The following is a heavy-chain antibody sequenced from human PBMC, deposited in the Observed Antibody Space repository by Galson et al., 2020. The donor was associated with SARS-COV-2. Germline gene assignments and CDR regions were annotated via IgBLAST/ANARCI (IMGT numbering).Heavy chain of an antibody. CDR2: IYYTGSA. V-gene: IGHV4-59*11. CDR1: GGPINSHY. J-gene: IGHJ6*02. Sequence: SETLSLTCTLSGGPINSHYWSWIRQPPGKGLEWIGYIYYTGSADYNPSLESRVTISVDTSKKQFSLHLRSVTAADTAVYYCARSLVLYGMDVWGQGTTVTVSS. CDR3: ARSLVLYGMDV. D-gene: IGHD3-16*01.